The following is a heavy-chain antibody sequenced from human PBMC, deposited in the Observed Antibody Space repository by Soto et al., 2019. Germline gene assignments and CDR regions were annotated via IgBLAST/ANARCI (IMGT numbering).Heavy chain of an antibody. CDR2: IIPIFGTA. Sequence: QVQLVQSGAEVKKPGSSVKVSCKGSGGTFSSDAISWVRQAPGQGLEWMGGIIPIFGTANYAQKFQGRVTITADESTSTAYMELSSLRSEDTAVYYCARGIYCGSGSNYGSRDFDLWGRGTLVTVSS. D-gene: IGHD3-10*01. J-gene: IGHJ2*01. CDR1: GGTFSSDA. CDR3: ARGIYCGSGSNYGSRDFDL. V-gene: IGHV1-69*01.